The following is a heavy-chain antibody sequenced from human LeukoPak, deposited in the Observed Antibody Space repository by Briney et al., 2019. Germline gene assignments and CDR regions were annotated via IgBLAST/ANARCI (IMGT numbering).Heavy chain of an antibody. V-gene: IGHV3-53*01. Sequence: PGGSPRLSCAASGFTVSSNYMSWVRQAPGKGLEWVSVIYSGGSTYYADSVKGRFTISRDNSKNTLYLQMNSLRAEDTAVYYCARDLDSGSSLYGMDVWGQGTTVTVSS. CDR3: ARDLDSGSSLYGMDV. D-gene: IGHD1-26*01. CDR2: IYSGGST. J-gene: IGHJ6*02. CDR1: GFTVSSNY.